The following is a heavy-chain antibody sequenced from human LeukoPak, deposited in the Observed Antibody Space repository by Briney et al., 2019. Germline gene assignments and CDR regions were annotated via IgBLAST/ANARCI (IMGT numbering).Heavy chain of an antibody. Sequence: SETLSLTCTVSGGSISSYYWSWIRQPPGKGLEGIGYIYYSGTTNYNPSLKSRVTISVDTSKNQFSLKLSSVTAADTAVYYCARGVYIAAAQYAYWGQGTLVTVSS. D-gene: IGHD6-13*01. CDR1: GGSISSYY. J-gene: IGHJ4*02. CDR3: ARGVYIAAAQYAY. CDR2: IYYSGTT. V-gene: IGHV4-59*01.